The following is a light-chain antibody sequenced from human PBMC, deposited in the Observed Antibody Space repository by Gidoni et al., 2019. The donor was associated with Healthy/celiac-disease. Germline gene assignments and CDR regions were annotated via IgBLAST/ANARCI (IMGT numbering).Light chain of an antibody. Sequence: DIVMTQSPDSLAVSLGERATINCKSSQSVLYSSNNKNYLAWYQQKPGQPPKLLIYWASTRESGVPDRFSGSGSGTAFTLTISSLQAEDVAVSYCQQYYSPPLTFGGGTKVEIK. CDR3: QQYYSPPLT. J-gene: IGKJ4*01. CDR1: QSVLYSSNNKNY. CDR2: WAS. V-gene: IGKV4-1*01.